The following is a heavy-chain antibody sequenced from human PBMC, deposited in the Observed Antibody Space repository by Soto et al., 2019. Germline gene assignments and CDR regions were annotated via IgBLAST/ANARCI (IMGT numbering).Heavy chain of an antibody. CDR3: AKEEQWLVRWYYGMDV. D-gene: IGHD6-19*01. V-gene: IGHV3-30*18. J-gene: IGHJ6*01. CDR2: ISYDGSNK. CDR1: GFTFSSYG. Sequence: QVQLVESGGGVVQPGRSLRLSCAASGFTFSSYGMHWVRQAPGKGLEWVAVISYDGSNKYYADSVKGRFTISRDNSKNTLYLQMNSLRAEDTAVYYCAKEEQWLVRWYYGMDVW.